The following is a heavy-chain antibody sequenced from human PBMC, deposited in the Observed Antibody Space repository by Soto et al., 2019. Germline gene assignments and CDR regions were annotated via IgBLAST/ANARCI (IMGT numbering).Heavy chain of an antibody. V-gene: IGHV3-11*01. CDR1: GFTFSDYY. J-gene: IGHJ5*02. CDR3: ARDTTWFGEFNWFDP. CDR2: ISSSGSTI. D-gene: IGHD3-10*01. Sequence: GGSLRLSCAASGFTFSDYYMSWIRQAPGKGLEWFSYISSSGSTIYYADSVKGRFTISRDNVKNSLYLQMNSLRAEDTAVYYCARDTTWFGEFNWFDPWGQGTLVTVSS.